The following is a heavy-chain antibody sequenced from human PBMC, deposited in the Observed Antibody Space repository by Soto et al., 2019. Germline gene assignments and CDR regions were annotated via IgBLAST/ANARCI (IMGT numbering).Heavy chain of an antibody. CDR3: VKGEYYYDSSGYYPFDY. CDR2: ISSSSSTI. J-gene: IGHJ4*02. D-gene: IGHD3-22*01. Sequence: GGSLRLSCAASGFTFSSYSMNWVRQAPGKGLEWVSYISSSSSTIYYADSVKGRFTISRDNSKNTVYLQMSSLRAEDTAVYYCVKGEYYYDSSGYYPFDYWGQGTLVTVSS. CDR1: GFTFSSYS. V-gene: IGHV3-48*01.